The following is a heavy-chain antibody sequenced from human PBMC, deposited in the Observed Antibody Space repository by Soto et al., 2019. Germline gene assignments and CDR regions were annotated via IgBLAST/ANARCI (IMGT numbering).Heavy chain of an antibody. J-gene: IGHJ4*01. V-gene: IGHV3-74*01. D-gene: IGHD4-17*01. Sequence: EVQLVESGGDSVQPGGSLRLSCAASGFTFSTYWMHWVRQAPGEGLLWVSRIKGDESTTSSADSVNGRFTISSDNAKNTLYLHMNSLSADDPAVYYCARGAFHNSYGDYWGHGTLVSVSS. CDR1: GFTFSTYW. CDR3: ARGAFHNSYGDY. CDR2: IKGDESTT.